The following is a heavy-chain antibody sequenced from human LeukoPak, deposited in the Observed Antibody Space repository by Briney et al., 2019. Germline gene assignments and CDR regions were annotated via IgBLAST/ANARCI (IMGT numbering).Heavy chain of an antibody. D-gene: IGHD4-23*01. CDR3: ARDDLDHGGNSDYYGMDV. Sequence: AASVKVSCKASGYTFTGYYMHWVRQAPGQGLEWMGWINPNSGGTNYAQKFQGRVTMTRDTSISTAYMELSRLRSDDTAVYYCARDDLDHGGNSDYYGMDVWGQGTTVTVSS. CDR2: INPNSGGT. CDR1: GYTFTGYY. J-gene: IGHJ6*02. V-gene: IGHV1-2*02.